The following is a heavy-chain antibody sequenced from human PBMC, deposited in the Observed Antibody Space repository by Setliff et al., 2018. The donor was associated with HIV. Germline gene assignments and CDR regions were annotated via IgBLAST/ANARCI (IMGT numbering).Heavy chain of an antibody. CDR3: ARDQATGYEKVWFSWIDP. V-gene: IGHV1-69*13. Sequence: SVQVSCKASGGTFSLYAINWVRQAPGQGLEWMGGIIPIFNTANYAQKFQGRVTITADGSTSTAYMELSSLRFEDTATYYCARDQATGYEKVWFSWIDPWGQGTLVTVS. J-gene: IGHJ5*02. CDR2: IIPIFNTA. CDR1: GGTFSLYA. D-gene: IGHD5-12*01.